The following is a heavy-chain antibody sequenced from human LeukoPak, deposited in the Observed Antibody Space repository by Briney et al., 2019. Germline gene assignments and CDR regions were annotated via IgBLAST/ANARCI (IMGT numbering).Heavy chain of an antibody. CDR1: GFIFSNYA. D-gene: IGHD3-10*01. CDR3: AKDPYYYGSGSKGNWFDP. CDR2: FSGSGGST. Sequence: GGSLRLSCAASGFIFSNYAMSWVRQAPGKGLQWVSAFSGSGGSTYYADSVKGRFTISRDNSRNTLYLQMNSLRAEDTAVYYCAKDPYYYGSGSKGNWFDPWGQGTLVTVSS. V-gene: IGHV3-23*01. J-gene: IGHJ5*02.